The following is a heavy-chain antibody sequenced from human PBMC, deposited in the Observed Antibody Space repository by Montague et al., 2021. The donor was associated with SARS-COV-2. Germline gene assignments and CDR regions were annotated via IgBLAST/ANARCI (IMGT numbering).Heavy chain of an antibody. V-gene: IGHV4-38-2*02. CDR2: RCQNGAT. CDR3: ARSGVGIFDFSYSDS. CDR1: GFSISSGYY. Sequence: SETLSLTCSVSGFSISSGYYWGWIRQTPGKGLEWIGSRCQNGATYYSPSLKRPVTILLDTSKNQFSLSLTSVTAADTAVYYCARSGVGIFDFSYSDSWGQGSLVIVSS. J-gene: IGHJ4*02. D-gene: IGHD3-3*01.